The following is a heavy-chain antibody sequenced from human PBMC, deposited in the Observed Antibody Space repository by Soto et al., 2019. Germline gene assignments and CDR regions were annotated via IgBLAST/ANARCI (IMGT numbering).Heavy chain of an antibody. CDR1: GFTFTSYG. Sequence: GGSLRLSCAASGFTFTSYGMQWVRQAPGKGLEWVAIISYDGSNKYYADSVKGRFTISRDNSKNTVYLQMNSLRVEDTSVYYCGAYCSRTSCFIDYWGQGTLVTVSS. CDR3: GAYCSRTSCFIDY. V-gene: IGHV3-30*03. CDR2: ISYDGSNK. D-gene: IGHD2-2*01. J-gene: IGHJ4*02.